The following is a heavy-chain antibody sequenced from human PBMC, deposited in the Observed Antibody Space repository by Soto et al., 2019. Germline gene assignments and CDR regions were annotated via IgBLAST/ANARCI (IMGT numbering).Heavy chain of an antibody. CDR2: ISAHNGNT. J-gene: IGHJ4*01. CDR1: GYIFTTYG. D-gene: IGHD1-1*01. CDR3: ARGRYGDY. Sequence: QVHLVQSGAEVKKPGASVKVSCKGSGYIFTTYGITWVRQAPGQGLEWMGWISAHNGNTNYAQKLQGRVTVTRDTSTSTAYMELRNLRSDHTAVYYCARGRYGDYLGHGALVTVSS. V-gene: IGHV1-18*01.